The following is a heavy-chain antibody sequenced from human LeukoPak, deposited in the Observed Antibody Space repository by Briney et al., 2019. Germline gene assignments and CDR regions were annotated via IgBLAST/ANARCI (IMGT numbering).Heavy chain of an antibody. D-gene: IGHD3-10*01. J-gene: IGHJ6*03. CDR2: LHTSGSS. Sequence: PSETLSLTCTVSGGSISGYYWSWIRQPAGKGLQWIGRLHTSGSSSYNPSLKSQVTISVDKSKNQFSLKLSSVTAADTALYYCARASPSGGYMDVWGKGTTVTVSS. CDR3: ARASPSGGYMDV. CDR1: GGSISGYY. V-gene: IGHV4-4*07.